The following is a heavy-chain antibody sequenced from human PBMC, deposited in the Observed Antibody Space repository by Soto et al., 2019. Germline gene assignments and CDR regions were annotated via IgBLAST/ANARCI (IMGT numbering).Heavy chain of an antibody. V-gene: IGHV3-33*01. D-gene: IGHD1-26*01. CDR1: GFTFSSYN. Sequence: GGSLRLSCAASGFTFSSYNIHWVRQAPGKGLEWVAVIWYDGSKRYYGDSVKGRFIISRDNSKNTLYLQMNSLRAEDTAVYYCTTNSGRYESGYWGQGTLVTVSS. CDR3: TTNSGRYESGY. J-gene: IGHJ4*02. CDR2: IWYDGSKR.